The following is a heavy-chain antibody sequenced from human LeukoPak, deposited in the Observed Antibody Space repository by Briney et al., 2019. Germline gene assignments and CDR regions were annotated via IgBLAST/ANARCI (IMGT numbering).Heavy chain of an antibody. CDR1: GYTFTSYA. D-gene: IGHD6-13*01. Sequence: ASVKVSCKASGYTFTSYAMHWVRQAPGQRLEWMGWINAGNGNTKYSQKFQGRVTITRDTSASTAYMELSSLRSEDTAVYYCARRYSSRWYAPFDYWGQGTLVTVSS. CDR2: INAGNGNT. CDR3: ARRYSSRWYAPFDY. V-gene: IGHV1-3*01. J-gene: IGHJ4*02.